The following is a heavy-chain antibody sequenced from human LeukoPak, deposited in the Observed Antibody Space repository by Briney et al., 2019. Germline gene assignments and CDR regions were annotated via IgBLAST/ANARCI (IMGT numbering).Heavy chain of an antibody. V-gene: IGHV3-74*01. CDR1: GFTFSSYW. J-gene: IGHJ4*02. CDR3: ARGWARPGITSH. D-gene: IGHD1-14*01. CDR2: INSDGSTT. Sequence: GGSLRLSCAASGFTFSSYWMHWVRQAPGKGLVWVSRINSDGSTTSYADSMKGRFTISRDNAKNTLYLQMNRLRADDTAVYYCARGWARPGITSHWGQGTLVTVSS.